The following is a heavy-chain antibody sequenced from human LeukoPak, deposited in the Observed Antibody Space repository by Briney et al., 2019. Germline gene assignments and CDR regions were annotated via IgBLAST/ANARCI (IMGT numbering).Heavy chain of an antibody. CDR3: ARDLPPHYYGSGSYYSY. CDR2: INHSGST. CDR1: GGSFSGYY. V-gene: IGHV4-34*01. Sequence: PSETLSLTCAVYGGSFSGYYWSWIRQPPGKGLEWIGEINHSGSTNYNPSLKSRVTISVDTSKNQFSLQLNSVTPEDTAVYYCARDLPPHYYGSGSYYSYWGQGTLVTVSS. D-gene: IGHD3-10*01. J-gene: IGHJ4*02.